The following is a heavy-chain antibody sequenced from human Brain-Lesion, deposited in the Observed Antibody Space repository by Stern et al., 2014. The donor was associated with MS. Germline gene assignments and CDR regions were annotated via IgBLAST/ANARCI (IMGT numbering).Heavy chain of an antibody. CDR1: GGSVSSTSYA. CDR3: AGEEDIRYCSGGSCTGNWFDP. V-gene: IGHV4-39*01. J-gene: IGHJ5*02. D-gene: IGHD2-15*01. Sequence: QVQLVESGPGLVKPSETLSLTCTVAGGSVSSTSYAWAWIRQPPGKGLEWIGTIYFSGNTYYSPSLHSRLPISLDTSKNQFSLQLRSVPAADTAVYYCAGEEDIRYCSGGSCTGNWFDPWGQGTLVTVSS. CDR2: IYFSGNT.